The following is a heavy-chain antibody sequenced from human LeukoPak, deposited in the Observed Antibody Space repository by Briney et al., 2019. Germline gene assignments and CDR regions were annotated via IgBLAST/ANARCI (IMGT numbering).Heavy chain of an antibody. Sequence: PSETLSLTCTVSGGSISSYYWSWIRQPPGKGLEWIGYIYYSGSTNYNPSLKSRDTISVDTSKNQFSLKLSSVTAADTAVYYCARLQQLVPYYYYGMDVWGKGTTVTVSS. CDR1: GGSISSYY. D-gene: IGHD6-13*01. CDR2: IYYSGST. CDR3: ARLQQLVPYYYYGMDV. J-gene: IGHJ6*04. V-gene: IGHV4-59*01.